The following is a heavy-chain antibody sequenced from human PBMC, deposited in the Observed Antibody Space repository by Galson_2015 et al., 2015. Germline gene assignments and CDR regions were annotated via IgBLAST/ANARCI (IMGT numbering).Heavy chain of an antibody. J-gene: IGHJ4*02. D-gene: IGHD6-13*01. CDR2: IGSGGINT. CDR3: AKGGGLATKKSFDY. V-gene: IGHV3-23*01. CDR1: GFTFSTYA. Sequence: SLRLSCAASGFTFSTYAMTWVRQAPGKGLEWVSTIGSGGINTFYADSVQGRFTISRDNSKNTLYLQMSSLGAEDTAVYFCAKGGGLATKKSFDYWGQGTLVTVSS.